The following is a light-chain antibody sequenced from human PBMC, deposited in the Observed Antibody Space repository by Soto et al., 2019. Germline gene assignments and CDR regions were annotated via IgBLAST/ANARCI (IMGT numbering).Light chain of an antibody. V-gene: IGLV2-14*01. CDR2: EVT. Sequence: QSALTQPASVSGSPGQSITISCTGTSSDVGGYNYVSWYQQYPGKAPKLMIYEVTHRPSGVSNRFSGSKFGNTASLTISWLQAEDEANYYCSSYRSTSVYVFGTGTQLTVL. J-gene: IGLJ1*01. CDR3: SSYRSTSVYV. CDR1: SSDVGGYNY.